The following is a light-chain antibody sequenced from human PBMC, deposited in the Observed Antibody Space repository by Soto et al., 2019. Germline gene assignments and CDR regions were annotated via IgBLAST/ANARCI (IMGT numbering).Light chain of an antibody. Sequence: DIQMTQSPSSLSASVGDRVTITCRAKESVSSDVNWYQQKPGKAPKLLIYAASSLQSGVPARFSGSGSVTDFTLTISGLQPEDFANYYCQQSYSKWTFGQGTKVEIK. V-gene: IGKV1-39*01. CDR3: QQSYSKWT. J-gene: IGKJ1*01. CDR2: AAS. CDR1: ESVSSD.